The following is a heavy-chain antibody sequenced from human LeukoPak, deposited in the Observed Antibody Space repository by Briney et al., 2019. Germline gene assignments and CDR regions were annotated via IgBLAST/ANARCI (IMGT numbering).Heavy chain of an antibody. J-gene: IGHJ5*02. CDR3: ARVSNYYDSSGWFDP. Sequence: ASVKVSCKASGYTFTSYGISWVRQAPGQGLEWMGWISAYNGNTNYAQKLQGRVTMTTDTSTSTAYMELRSLRSDDTAVYYCARVSNYYDSSGWFDPWGQGTLVTVSS. V-gene: IGHV1-18*01. D-gene: IGHD3-22*01. CDR2: ISAYNGNT. CDR1: GYTFTSYG.